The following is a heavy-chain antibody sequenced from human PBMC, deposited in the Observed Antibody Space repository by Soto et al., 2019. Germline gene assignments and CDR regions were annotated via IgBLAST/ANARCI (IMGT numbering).Heavy chain of an antibody. CDR2: SRNKARSYTT. CDR3: GRGLPTTGFDY. V-gene: IGHV3-72*01. J-gene: IGHJ4*02. Sequence: PGGSLRLSCAASGFTFSDHYMDWVRQSPGKGLEWVGRSRNKARSYTTDYAASVKGRFTISRDDSRSSVYLQMNSLKTEDTAVYYCGRGLPTTGFDYWGQGIWVTVSS. CDR1: GFTFSDHY. D-gene: IGHD5-12*01.